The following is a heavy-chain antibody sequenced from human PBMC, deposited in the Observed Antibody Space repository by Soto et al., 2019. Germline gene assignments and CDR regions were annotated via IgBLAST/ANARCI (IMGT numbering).Heavy chain of an antibody. CDR2: IIPIFGTA. D-gene: IGHD6-13*01. Sequence: SVKVSCKASGGTFSSYAISWVRQAPGQGLEWMGGIIPIFGTANYAQKFQGRVTITADESTSTAYMELSSLRSEDTAVYYCARGRGAYSSSWYKAPLDYWGQGNLVTVSS. V-gene: IGHV1-69*13. J-gene: IGHJ4*02. CDR1: GGTFSSYA. CDR3: ARGRGAYSSSWYKAPLDY.